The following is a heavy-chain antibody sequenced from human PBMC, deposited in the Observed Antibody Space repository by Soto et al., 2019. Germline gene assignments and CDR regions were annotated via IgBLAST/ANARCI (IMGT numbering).Heavy chain of an antibody. J-gene: IGHJ4*02. V-gene: IGHV4-31*03. CDR3: ARLRGSGSYSAYYFDS. CDR1: GGSVSNGGYY. CDR2: IHYSGST. Sequence: QVHLQELGPGLVKPSQTLSLTCTVSGGSVSNGGYYWSWIRQHPGKGLEWIGYIHYSGSTYYSPSLKSRIAISVDTSKDRFSLELTSVTAADTAVYYCARLRGSGSYSAYYFDSWGQGALVTVSS. D-gene: IGHD3-10*01.